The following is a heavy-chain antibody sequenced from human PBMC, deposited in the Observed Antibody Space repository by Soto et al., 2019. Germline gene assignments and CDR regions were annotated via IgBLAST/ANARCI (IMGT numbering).Heavy chain of an antibody. D-gene: IGHD6-13*01. Sequence: QVQLVESGGGVVQPGRSLRLSCAASGFTFSSYGMHWVRQAPGKGLEWVAVIWYDGTNKYYADSVKGRFTISRDNSKIMLLLQRNSLRVEDMAVYYCARDRGAAAGTRYYYGMDVWGQGTTVTGSS. V-gene: IGHV3-33*01. CDR1: GFTFSSYG. J-gene: IGHJ6*02. CDR3: ARDRGAAAGTRYYYGMDV. CDR2: IWYDGTNK.